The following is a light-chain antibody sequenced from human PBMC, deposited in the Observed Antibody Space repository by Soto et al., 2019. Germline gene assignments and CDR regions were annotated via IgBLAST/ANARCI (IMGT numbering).Light chain of an antibody. Sequence: QSVLTQPPSVSGSPGQSVAISCTGTSSDVGSYDRVSWYQQPPGTAPKLIISEVSNRPSGVPDRFSGPKSGNTASLTISGLQAEDEADYYCCSWTSSSTYVFGTGTKVTVL. CDR3: CSWTSSSTYV. CDR2: EVS. CDR1: SSDVGSYDR. J-gene: IGLJ1*01. V-gene: IGLV2-18*02.